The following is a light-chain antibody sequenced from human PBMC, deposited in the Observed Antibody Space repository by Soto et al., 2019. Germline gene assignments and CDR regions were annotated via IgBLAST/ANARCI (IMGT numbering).Light chain of an antibody. CDR3: HQQQSWTRT. Sequence: IVLTQCRAKQSVSPGARAALSCGGSQSVSSYLAWYQQRPGQAPRLLIYDASNRDTGIPARFSGSGSGTDGTIPINSLAKEDGAIYYCHQQQSWTRTFGQGTKVDIK. V-gene: IGKV3-11*01. J-gene: IGKJ1*01. CDR1: QSVSSY. CDR2: DAS.